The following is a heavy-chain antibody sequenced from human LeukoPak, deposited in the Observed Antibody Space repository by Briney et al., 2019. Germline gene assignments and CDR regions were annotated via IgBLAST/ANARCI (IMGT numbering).Heavy chain of an antibody. CDR1: GFTVSSNY. CDR3: ARDLVVRGVIIIG. Sequence: PGGSLRLXCAASGFTVSSNYRSWVRQAPGKGLEWDSAIYSGRSTCYADSVKGRFTIARDNSKNTLYLQMNSLRAEDTAVYYCARDLVVRGVIIIGWGQGTLVTVSS. CDR2: IYSGRST. V-gene: IGHV3-53*01. J-gene: IGHJ4*02. D-gene: IGHD3-10*01.